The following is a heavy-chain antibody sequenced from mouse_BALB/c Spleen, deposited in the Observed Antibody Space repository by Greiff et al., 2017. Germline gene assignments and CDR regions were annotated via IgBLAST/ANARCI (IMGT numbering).Heavy chain of an antibody. V-gene: IGHV5-12-1*01. CDR1: GFAFSSYD. J-gene: IGHJ2*01. CDR2: ISSGGGST. Sequence: EVKVVESGGGLVKPGGSLKLSCAASGFAFSSYDMSWVRQTPEKRLEWVAYISSGGGSTYYPDTVKGRFTISRDNAKNTLYLQMSSLKSEDTAMYYCARRLGGDYFDYWGQGTTLTVSS. D-gene: IGHD4-1*01. CDR3: ARRLGGDYFDY.